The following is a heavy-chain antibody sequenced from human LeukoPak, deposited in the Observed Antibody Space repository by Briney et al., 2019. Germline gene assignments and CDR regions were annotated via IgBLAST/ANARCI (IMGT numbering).Heavy chain of an antibody. CDR3: ARAWLRLNPYFDY. V-gene: IGHV1-2*02. CDR1: GYTFTGYY. Sequence: GASVKVSCKASGYTFTGYYMHWVRQAPGQGLEWMGWINPNSSGTNYAQKFQGRVTMIRDTSISTAYMELSRLRYDDTDVYYCARAWLRLNPYFDYWGQGTLVTVSS. J-gene: IGHJ4*02. D-gene: IGHD5-12*01. CDR2: INPNSSGT.